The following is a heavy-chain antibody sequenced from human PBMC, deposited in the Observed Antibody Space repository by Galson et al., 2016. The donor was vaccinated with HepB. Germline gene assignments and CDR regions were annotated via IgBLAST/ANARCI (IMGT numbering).Heavy chain of an antibody. CDR2: IRSKPNSYAT. CDR1: TFTFSNYW. V-gene: IGHV3-73*01. D-gene: IGHD4-11*01. J-gene: IGHJ6*02. CDR3: ASTIVTALYHYYYGIDV. Sequence: SLRLSCADSTFTFSNYWMTWVRQAPGKGLEWVGRIRSKPNSYATAYGASVNGRFTISRDDSKNTAYLQMNSLKTEDTAVYYCASTIVTALYHYYYGIDVWGQGTTVTVSS.